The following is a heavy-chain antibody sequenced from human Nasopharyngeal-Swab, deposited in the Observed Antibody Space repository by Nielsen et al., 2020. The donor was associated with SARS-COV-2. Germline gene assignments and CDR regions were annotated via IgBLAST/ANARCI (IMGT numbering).Heavy chain of an antibody. Sequence: GESLKISCAASGFTFSTYAMRWVRQAPGKGLEWVSGISGSGDNTYYADSVKGRFTISRDHSKNTLELHMNSLRAEDTAVYYCAKGVPGIAAAGTGYFQHWGQGTLVTVSS. CDR1: GFTFSTYA. CDR3: AKGVPGIAAAGTGYFQH. CDR2: ISGSGDNT. D-gene: IGHD6-13*01. J-gene: IGHJ1*01. V-gene: IGHV3-23*01.